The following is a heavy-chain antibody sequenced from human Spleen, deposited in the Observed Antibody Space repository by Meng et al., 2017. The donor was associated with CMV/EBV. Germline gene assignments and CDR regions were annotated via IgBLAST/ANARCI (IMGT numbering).Heavy chain of an antibody. J-gene: IGHJ4*02. D-gene: IGHD6-13*01. Sequence: ASVKVSCKVSGYTFTDYYMHWVRQAPGQGLEWMGWINPNSGGTNYAQKFQGRVTMTRDTSINTAYVELTSLTSDDTALYYCARSHSPHSGSSYFDYWGQGPLVTVSS. CDR1: GYTFTDYY. V-gene: IGHV1-2*02. CDR2: INPNSGGT. CDR3: ARSHSPHSGSSYFDY.